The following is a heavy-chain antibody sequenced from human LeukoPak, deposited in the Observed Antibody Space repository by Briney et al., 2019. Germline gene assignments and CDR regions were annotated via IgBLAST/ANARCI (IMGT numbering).Heavy chain of an antibody. CDR2: IKQDGSEK. Sequence: GGSLRLSCAASGFTFSSYSMNWVRQAPGKGLEWVANIKQDGSEKSYVESVRGRFTISRDNAKNSLYLQLNSLRAEDTALYYCARDNPPDYWGQGTLVTVSS. V-gene: IGHV3-7*03. CDR3: ARDNPPDY. CDR1: GFTFSSYS. J-gene: IGHJ4*02.